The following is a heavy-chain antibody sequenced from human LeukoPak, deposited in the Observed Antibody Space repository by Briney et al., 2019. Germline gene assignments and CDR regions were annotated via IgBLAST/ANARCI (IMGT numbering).Heavy chain of an antibody. Sequence: VAPVKVSCKVSGYTFNGYYMHWVRQAPGQGLEWMGWINPNSGGTNYAQKFQGRVTMTRDTSISTAYMELSRLRSDDTAVYYCARVLGYSPYYFDYWGQGTLVTVSS. CDR3: ARVLGYSPYYFDY. V-gene: IGHV1-2*02. CDR1: GYTFNGYY. D-gene: IGHD3-22*01. J-gene: IGHJ4*02. CDR2: INPNSGGT.